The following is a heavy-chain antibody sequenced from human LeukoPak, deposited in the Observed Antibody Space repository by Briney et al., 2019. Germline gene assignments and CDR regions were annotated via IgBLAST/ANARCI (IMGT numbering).Heavy chain of an antibody. V-gene: IGHV1-69*02. CDR3: ARMPCSGGSCYPDY. CDR1: GGTFSSYT. CDR2: IIPILGIA. D-gene: IGHD2-15*01. J-gene: IGHJ4*02. Sequence: SVKVSCKASGGTFSSYTISWVRQAPGQGLEWMGRIIPILGIANYAQKFQGRVTITADRSTSTAYMELSSLRSEDTAVYYCARMPCSGGSCYPDYWGQGTQVTVSS.